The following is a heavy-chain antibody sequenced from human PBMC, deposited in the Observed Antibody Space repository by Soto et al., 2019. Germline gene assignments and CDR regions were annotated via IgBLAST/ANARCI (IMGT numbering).Heavy chain of an antibody. J-gene: IGHJ4*02. CDR2: INHSGST. V-gene: IGHV4-34*01. D-gene: IGHD2-8*02. CDR3: ARDKITGLFDY. CDR1: GGSFSGYY. Sequence: QVQLQQWGAGLLKPSETLSLTCAVYGGSFSGYYWTWIRQPPGTGLEWIGEINHSGSTNYNPSLKSRVTITVDTSKSLFSRKLTSVTAADTAVYYCARDKITGLFDYWGQGTLVTVSS.